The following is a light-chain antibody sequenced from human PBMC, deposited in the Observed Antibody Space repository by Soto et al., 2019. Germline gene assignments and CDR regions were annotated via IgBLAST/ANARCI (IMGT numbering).Light chain of an antibody. Sequence: QSVLTQPPSASGSPGQSVTVSCTGSSSDVGTYNYVSWYQQHPGKAPKLMIYGVNKRPSGVPDRFSGSKSGNRASLTVSGVQAEDEADYYCRSYAGNNISNCVFGEGTKLTV. V-gene: IGLV2-8*01. CDR2: GVN. CDR3: RSYAGNNISNCV. J-gene: IGLJ1*01. CDR1: SSDVGTYNY.